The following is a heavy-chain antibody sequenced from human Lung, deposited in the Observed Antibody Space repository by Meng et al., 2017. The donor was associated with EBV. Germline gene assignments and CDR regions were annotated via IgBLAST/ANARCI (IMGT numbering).Heavy chain of an antibody. CDR1: AGFISVGDW. CDR2: ISHSGDT. D-gene: IGHD5-18*01. Sequence: QVHLQESGPGLVKPSGTLSLTCAVSAGFISVGDWWSWLRQPPGKGLEWIGEISHSGDTSYNPSLKGRITISIDKAKSQFSLKLTSVTAADTAVYYCARASYHRPADDYWGQGTLVTVSS. J-gene: IGHJ4*02. V-gene: IGHV4-4*02. CDR3: ARASYHRPADDY.